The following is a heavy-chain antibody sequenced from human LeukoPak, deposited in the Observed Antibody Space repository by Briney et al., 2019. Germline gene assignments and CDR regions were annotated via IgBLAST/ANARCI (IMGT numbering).Heavy chain of an antibody. CDR1: GSTVSSNY. V-gene: IGHV3-66*01. J-gene: IGHJ6*02. CDR2: IFSDDTT. D-gene: IGHD2-15*01. Sequence: GGSLRLSCAASGSTVSSNYMNWVRQGPGKGLEWISTIFSDDTTYYADSVKGRFIISRDNFKNTLYLKMSSLRVEDTAVYYCARDPRVDHSGMDVWGQGTTVTVSS. CDR3: ARDPRVDHSGMDV.